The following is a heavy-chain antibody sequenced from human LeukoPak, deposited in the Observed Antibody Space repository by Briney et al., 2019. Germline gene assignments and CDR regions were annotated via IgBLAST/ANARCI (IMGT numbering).Heavy chain of an antibody. J-gene: IGHJ4*02. CDR1: GGSISSGDYY. CDR2: IYSSGST. Sequence: PSQTLSLTCTVSGGSISSGDYYWSWIRQPAGKGLEWIGRIYSSGSTNYNPSLKSRVTMSVDTSKNQFSLKLSSVTAADTAVYYCARDPSFSGGWFDYWGQGTLVTVSS. CDR3: ARDPSFSGGWFDY. D-gene: IGHD6-19*01. V-gene: IGHV4-61*02.